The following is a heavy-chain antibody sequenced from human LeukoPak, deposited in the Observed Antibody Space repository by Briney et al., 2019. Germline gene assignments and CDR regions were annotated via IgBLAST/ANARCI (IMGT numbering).Heavy chain of an antibody. V-gene: IGHV3-23*01. CDR2: ISGSGGST. CDR1: GFTFSSYA. Sequence: PGGSLRLSCAASGFTFSSYAMSWVRQAPGKGLEWVSAISGSGGSTYYADSVKGRFTISRDNSKNTLYLQMNSLRAEDTAVYYCAKEMVDGSGSYLAFDIWGQGTMVTVSS. J-gene: IGHJ3*02. CDR3: AKEMVDGSGSYLAFDI. D-gene: IGHD3-10*01.